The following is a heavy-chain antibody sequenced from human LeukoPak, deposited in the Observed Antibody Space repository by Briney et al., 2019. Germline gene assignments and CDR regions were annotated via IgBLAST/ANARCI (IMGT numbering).Heavy chain of an antibody. Sequence: ASVKVSCKASGYNFMSYGMHWVRQAPGQGLEWMGWINTNTGNPTYAQGFTGRFVFSLDISVSTAYLQISSLKAEDTAVYYCAKETVAEFEFDYWGQGTRVTVSS. CDR3: AKETVAEFEFDY. CDR2: INTNTGNP. CDR1: GYNFMSYG. D-gene: IGHD6-19*01. J-gene: IGHJ4*02. V-gene: IGHV7-4-1*02.